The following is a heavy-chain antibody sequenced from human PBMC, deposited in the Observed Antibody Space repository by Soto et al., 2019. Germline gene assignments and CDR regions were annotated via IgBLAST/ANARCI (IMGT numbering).Heavy chain of an antibody. CDR1: GFTFDDYT. Sequence: GGSLRLSCAASGFTFDDYTMHWVRQAPGKGLEWVSLISWDGGSTYYADSVKGRFTISRDNSKNSLYLQMNSLRTEDTALYYCAKDGNNIRSIAAAFDYWGQGTLVTVSS. CDR3: AKDGNNIRSIAAAFDY. CDR2: ISWDGGST. V-gene: IGHV3-43*01. J-gene: IGHJ4*02. D-gene: IGHD6-13*01.